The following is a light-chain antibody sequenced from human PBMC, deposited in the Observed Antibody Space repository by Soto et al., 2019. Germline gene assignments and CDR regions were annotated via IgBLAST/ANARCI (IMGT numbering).Light chain of an antibody. CDR2: QDN. CDR3: QAWDSSTFYYV. CDR1: NLGEKF. Sequence: SYELTQPPSVSVSPGQTATISCSGDNLGEKFACWYQQKPGQSPVLVVYQDNKRPSGIPERFSGSNSGNTATLTISGTQATDEGDYYCQAWDSSTFYYVFGTGTKVTVL. V-gene: IGLV3-1*01. J-gene: IGLJ1*01.